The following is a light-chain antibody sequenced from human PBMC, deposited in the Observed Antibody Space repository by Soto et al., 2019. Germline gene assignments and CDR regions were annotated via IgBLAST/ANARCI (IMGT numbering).Light chain of an antibody. CDR2: GAS. Sequence: EIVLTQSPGTLSLSPGERATLSCRASQTISSSYLAWYQHKPGQAPRLLIYGASSRATGIPDRFSGSGSGTDFTLTISRLEPEDFAVFYCQQYRNSRGTFEQETKVDTK. V-gene: IGKV3-20*01. J-gene: IGKJ1*01. CDR1: QTISSSY. CDR3: QQYRNSRGT.